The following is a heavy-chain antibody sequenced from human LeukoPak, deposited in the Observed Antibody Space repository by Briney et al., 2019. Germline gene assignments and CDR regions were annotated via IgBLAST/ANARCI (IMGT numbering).Heavy chain of an antibody. CDR3: ARVRVTPYISIDS. D-gene: IGHD4-23*01. CDR1: GGSISSGTW. CDR2: IYHSGST. V-gene: IGHV4-4*02. J-gene: IGHJ4*02. Sequence: SETLSLTCAVSGGSISSGTWWSWVRQPPGKGLEWIGEIYHSGSTNNNPSLKSRVTISVDKSKNQFSLKLNSVTAADTAVYYCARVRVTPYISIDSWGQGTLVTVSS.